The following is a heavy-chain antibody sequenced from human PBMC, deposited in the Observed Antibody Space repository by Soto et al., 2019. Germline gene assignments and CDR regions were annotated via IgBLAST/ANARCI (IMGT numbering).Heavy chain of an antibody. CDR2: VFYTGRA. J-gene: IGHJ6*02. V-gene: IGHV4-59*01. D-gene: IGHD4-4*01. CDR1: GGSLGSYY. Sequence: SETLSLTCTVFGGSLGSYYGSWIRQPTGKGPEWIGYVFYTGRANYNASLKSRVSISLDTSNYQFFLKLSSVTAADTAVYYCARDGDGRMTTNPYYYNGMDVWGPGTTVTVSS. CDR3: ARDGDGRMTTNPYYYNGMDV.